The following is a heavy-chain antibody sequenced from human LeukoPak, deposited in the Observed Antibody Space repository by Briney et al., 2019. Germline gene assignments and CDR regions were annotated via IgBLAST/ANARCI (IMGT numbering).Heavy chain of an antibody. CDR1: GGTFSSYA. CDR2: IIPILGIA. Sequence: PVKVSCKASGGTFSSYAISWVRQAPGQGLEWMGRIIPILGIANYAQKFQGRVTITADKSTSTAYMELSSLRSEDTAVYYCARGNSSWYKPEQYYFDYWGQGTLVTVSS. D-gene: IGHD6-13*01. V-gene: IGHV1-69*04. J-gene: IGHJ4*02. CDR3: ARGNSSWYKPEQYYFDY.